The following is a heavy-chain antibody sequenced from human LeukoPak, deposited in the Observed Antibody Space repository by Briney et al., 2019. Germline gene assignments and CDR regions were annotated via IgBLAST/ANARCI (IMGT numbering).Heavy chain of an antibody. J-gene: IGHJ3*02. CDR1: GFTFDDYG. CDR3: ARERRITMVRGVIFNAFDI. Sequence: GGSLRLSCAASGFTFDDYGMSWVRQAPGKGLEWVSGINWNGGSTGYADSVKGRFTISRDNAKNSLYLQMNSLRAEDTALYYCARERRITMVRGVIFNAFDIWGQGTMVTVSS. V-gene: IGHV3-20*04. D-gene: IGHD3-10*01. CDR2: INWNGGST.